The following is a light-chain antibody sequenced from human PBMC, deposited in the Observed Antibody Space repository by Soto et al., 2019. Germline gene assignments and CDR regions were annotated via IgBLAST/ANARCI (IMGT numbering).Light chain of an antibody. CDR1: QGISSR. J-gene: IGKJ4*01. Sequence: DIQMTQSPSSVSASVGDRVTITCRASQGISSRLAWYQQKPGKAPNLLIYAASSLQSGVPSRFSGSGSETEFTLTIGSLQPVDFATYYCQQSNSFPLTFDGGTKVEIK. CDR2: AAS. CDR3: QQSNSFPLT. V-gene: IGKV1-12*01.